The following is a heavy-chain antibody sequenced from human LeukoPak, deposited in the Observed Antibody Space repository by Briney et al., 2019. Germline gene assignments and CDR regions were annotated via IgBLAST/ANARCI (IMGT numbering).Heavy chain of an antibody. Sequence: SETLSLTCAVYGGSFSGYYWSWIRQPPGKGLEWIGEINHSGSTNYNPSLKSRVTISVDTSKNQFSLKLSSVTAADTAVYYCARVGLHYYDSSGYYGPSTFLDYWGQGTLVTVSS. CDR2: INHSGST. CDR1: GGSFSGYY. V-gene: IGHV4-34*01. D-gene: IGHD3-22*01. CDR3: ARVGLHYYDSSGYYGPSTFLDY. J-gene: IGHJ4*02.